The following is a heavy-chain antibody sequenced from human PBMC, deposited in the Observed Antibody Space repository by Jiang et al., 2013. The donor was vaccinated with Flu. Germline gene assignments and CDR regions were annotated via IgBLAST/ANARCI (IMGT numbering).Heavy chain of an antibody. J-gene: IGHJ4*02. CDR2: ISGSGGST. V-gene: IGHV3-23*01. CDR3: AKDYTSVNLGYFDC. CDR1: GFTFRSNA. Sequence: VQLLESGGGLVQPGGSLRLSCAASGFTFRSNALSWVRQAPGKGLECVSGISGSGGSTYYADSVKGRFAISRDNSKNTLYLQMNSLRAEDTAVYYCAKDYTSVNLGYFDCWGQGTLVTVSS. D-gene: IGHD4-17*01.